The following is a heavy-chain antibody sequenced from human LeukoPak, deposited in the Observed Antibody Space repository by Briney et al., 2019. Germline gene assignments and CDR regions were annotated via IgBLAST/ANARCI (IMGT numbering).Heavy chain of an antibody. Sequence: GGSLRLSCAASGFTFSSYSMNWVRQAPGKGLEWVSYISSSSSTIYYADSVKGRFTISRDNAKNSLYLQMNSLRAEDTAVYYCARDRGTNWWGGSDYWGQGALVTVSS. CDR2: ISSSSSTI. V-gene: IGHV3-48*01. CDR3: ARDRGTNWWGGSDY. J-gene: IGHJ4*02. D-gene: IGHD2-8*02. CDR1: GFTFSSYS.